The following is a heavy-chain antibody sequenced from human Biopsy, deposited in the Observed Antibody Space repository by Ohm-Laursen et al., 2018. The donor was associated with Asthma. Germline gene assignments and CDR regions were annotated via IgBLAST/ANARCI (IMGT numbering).Heavy chain of an antibody. V-gene: IGHV3-53*01. Sequence: SLRLSCAASGFAVSRDYMFWVRQAPGKGLEWVSVIYSGGTSHTADSVRGRFTISRDYSKNTLYLQMHSLTGEDTAVYYCAKDKGGPRIGVAGTFDHWGQGTLVTVSS. D-gene: IGHD6-13*01. CDR1: GFAVSRDY. CDR3: AKDKGGPRIGVAGTFDH. CDR2: IYSGGTS. J-gene: IGHJ4*02.